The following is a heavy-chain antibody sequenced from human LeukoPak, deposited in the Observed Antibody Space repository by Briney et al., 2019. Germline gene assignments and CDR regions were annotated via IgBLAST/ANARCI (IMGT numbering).Heavy chain of an antibody. CDR2: IIPIFGTA. D-gene: IGHD3-3*01. Sequence: GASVKVSCKASGGTFISYAISWVRQAPGQGLEWMGGIIPIFGTANYAQKFQGRVTITADESTSTAYMELSSLRSEDTAVYYCASVRKPVTIFGVVDNQDAFDIWGQGTMVTVSS. CDR1: GGTFISYA. J-gene: IGHJ3*02. V-gene: IGHV1-69*13. CDR3: ASVRKPVTIFGVVDNQDAFDI.